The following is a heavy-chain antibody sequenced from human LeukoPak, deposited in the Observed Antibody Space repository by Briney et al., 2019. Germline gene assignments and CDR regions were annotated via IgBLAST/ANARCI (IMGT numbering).Heavy chain of an antibody. CDR3: AKGGMRYCSGGSCLGFDY. D-gene: IGHD2-15*01. J-gene: IGHJ4*02. V-gene: IGHV3-23*01. Sequence: GGSLRLSCAASGFTFSSYGMSWVRQAPGKGLEWVSAISGSGGSTYYADSVKGRFTISRDNSKNTLYLQMNSLRAEDTAVYYCAKGGMRYCSGGSCLGFDYWGQGTLVTVSS. CDR2: ISGSGGST. CDR1: GFTFSSYG.